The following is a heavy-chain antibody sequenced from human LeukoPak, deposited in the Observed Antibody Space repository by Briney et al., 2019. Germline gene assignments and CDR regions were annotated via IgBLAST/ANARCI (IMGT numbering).Heavy chain of an antibody. CDR2: IWYEGSNK. V-gene: IGHV3-33*01. CDR1: GFTFRTNG. Sequence: SGGSLGCSGPPSGFTFRTNGLHWVGQAPGKGREGVAVIWYEGSNKYYADSVKGRLTISRDNSKNTLYLQMNSLRAEDTAVYYCAREYYYDSSGSLDYWGQGTLVTVSS. CDR3: AREYYYDSSGSLDY. D-gene: IGHD3-22*01. J-gene: IGHJ4*02.